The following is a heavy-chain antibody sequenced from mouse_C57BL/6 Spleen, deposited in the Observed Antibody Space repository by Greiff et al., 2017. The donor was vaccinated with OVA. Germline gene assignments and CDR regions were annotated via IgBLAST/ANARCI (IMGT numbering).Heavy chain of an antibody. CDR3: ASGYGSSPNWYFDV. V-gene: IGHV1-42*01. D-gene: IGHD1-1*01. CDR1: GYSFTGYY. J-gene: IGHJ1*03. CDR2: INPSTGGT. Sequence: EVQRVESGPELVKPGASVKISCKASGYSFTGYYMNWVKQSPEKSLEWIGEINPSTGGTTYNQKFKAKATLTVDKSSSTAYMQLKSLTSDDSSVYYCASGYGSSPNWYFDVWGTGTTVTVSS.